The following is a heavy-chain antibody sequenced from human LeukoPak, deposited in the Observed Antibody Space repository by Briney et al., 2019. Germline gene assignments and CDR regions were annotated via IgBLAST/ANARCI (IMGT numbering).Heavy chain of an antibody. CDR2: ISSSSSTI. CDR3: ARAYSGYTYGYHY. J-gene: IGHJ4*02. D-gene: IGHD5-18*01. V-gene: IGHV3-48*01. Sequence: PGGSLRLSCAASGFTFSDYNMIWVRQPPGKGLEWVSYISSSSSTIYYADSVKGRFTISRDNAKNSLYLQMNSLRADDTAVYYCARAYSGYTYGYHYRGQGTLVTVSS. CDR1: GFTFSDYN.